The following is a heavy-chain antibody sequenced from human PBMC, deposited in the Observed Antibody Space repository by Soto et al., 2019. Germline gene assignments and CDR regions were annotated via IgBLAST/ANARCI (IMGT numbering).Heavy chain of an antibody. J-gene: IGHJ6*02. D-gene: IGHD2-8*01. CDR2: INAGNGNT. CDR3: ARDLYCTNGVCYTTYYYGMDV. Sequence: QVQLVQSGAEVKKPGASVKVSCKASGYTFTSYAMHWVRQAPGQRLEWMGWINAGNGNTKYSQKFQGRVTITRDTSASTAYMELSSLRSEDTAVYYCARDLYCTNGVCYTTYYYGMDVWGQGTTVTVSS. CDR1: GYTFTSYA. V-gene: IGHV1-3*01.